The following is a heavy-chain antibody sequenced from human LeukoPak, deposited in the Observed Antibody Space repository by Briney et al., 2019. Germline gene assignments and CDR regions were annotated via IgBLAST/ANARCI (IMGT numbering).Heavy chain of an antibody. Sequence: GGSLRLSCAASGFIFSSYGMHWVRQAPGKGLEWVAVTWYDGSNKYYADSVKGRFTISRDNSKNTLYLQMNSLRAEDTAVYYCARDGAPFGDSSGPFFYYMDVWGKGTAVTVSS. V-gene: IGHV3-33*01. CDR2: TWYDGSNK. CDR3: ARDGAPFGDSSGPFFYYMDV. D-gene: IGHD3-22*01. J-gene: IGHJ6*03. CDR1: GFIFSSYG.